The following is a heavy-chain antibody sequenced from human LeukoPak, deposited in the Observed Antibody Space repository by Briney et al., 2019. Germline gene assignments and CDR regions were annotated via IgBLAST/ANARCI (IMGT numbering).Heavy chain of an antibody. CDR1: GFTFSRYS. D-gene: IGHD2-2*01. Sequence: GGSLRLSCAASGFTFSRYSMNWVRQAPGKGLEWVSSISSSSSYIYYADSVKGRFTISRDNAKNSLYLQMNSLRAEDTAVYYCARGSCSSTSCPIDYWGQGTLVTVSS. V-gene: IGHV3-21*01. CDR2: ISSSSSYI. CDR3: ARGSCSSTSCPIDY. J-gene: IGHJ4*02.